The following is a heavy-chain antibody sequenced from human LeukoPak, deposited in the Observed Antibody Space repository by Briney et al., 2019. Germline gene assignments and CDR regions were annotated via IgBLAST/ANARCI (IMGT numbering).Heavy chain of an antibody. Sequence: GGSLRLSCVASGFTFDDYTMHWVRQAPGKGLEWVSLISWEGGRTNYADSVKGRFTISRDNSKNSLYLQMNSLRAEDTAVYYCAKDLGSDAFDIWGQGTMVTVSS. D-gene: IGHD7-27*01. CDR3: AKDLGSDAFDI. J-gene: IGHJ3*02. CDR2: ISWEGGRT. CDR1: GFTFDDYT. V-gene: IGHV3-43*01.